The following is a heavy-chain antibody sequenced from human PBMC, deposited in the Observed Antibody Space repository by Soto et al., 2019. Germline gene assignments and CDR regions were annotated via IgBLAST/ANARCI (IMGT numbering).Heavy chain of an antibody. CDR1: GGTFSSYA. CDR3: ARAADCSGGSRYSYGMDG. D-gene: IGHD2-15*01. J-gene: IGHJ6*04. CDR2: MIPIVGTA. Sequence: QVQLVQSGAEVEKPGSSVKVSCKASGGTFSSYAISWVRQAPGQGLEWMGGMIPIVGTANYAQKFQGRATITEEDSTSTGYMELRSMRAEDRAVYYCARAADCSGGSRYSYGMDGWGKGTTVTVSS. V-gene: IGHV1-69*01.